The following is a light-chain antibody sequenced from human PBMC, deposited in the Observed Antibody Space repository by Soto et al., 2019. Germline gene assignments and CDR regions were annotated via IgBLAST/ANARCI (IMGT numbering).Light chain of an antibody. CDR1: QSVSSY. J-gene: IGKJ2*01. CDR3: QQRSDWPPT. Sequence: EIVLTQSPATLSLSPGERATLSCRASQSVSSYLGWYQQKPGQAPKLLIYDASNRATGIPARFSGSGSGTDFTLAISSLEPEDSAVYYCQQRSDWPPTFGQGTKLEIK. CDR2: DAS. V-gene: IGKV3-11*01.